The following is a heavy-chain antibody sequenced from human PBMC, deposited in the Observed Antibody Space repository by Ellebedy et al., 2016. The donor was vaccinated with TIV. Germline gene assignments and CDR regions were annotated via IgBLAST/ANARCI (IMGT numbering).Heavy chain of an antibody. D-gene: IGHD2/OR15-2a*01. Sequence: MPSETLSLTCTVSGGSITNDGYHWGWIRQTPGRGLEWIGTILSTGFTYYNPSLKSRVTISADTSKAQVSLKLISVTAADTAIYYCASDSNNIRWFYFWGQGTLVTVSS. CDR1: GGSITNDGYH. J-gene: IGHJ5*01. CDR3: ASDSNNIRWFYF. CDR2: ILSTGFT. V-gene: IGHV4-39*07.